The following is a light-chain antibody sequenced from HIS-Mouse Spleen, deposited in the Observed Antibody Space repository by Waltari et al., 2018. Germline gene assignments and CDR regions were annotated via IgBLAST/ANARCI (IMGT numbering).Light chain of an antibody. CDR1: NIGSKS. CDR3: QVWDSSSDHVV. Sequence: SYVLTQPPSVSVAPGKTARITCGGNNIGSKSVHWYQQEPGQAPVLVVYVDSVRPSGIPERFSGSNSGNTATLTISRVEAGDEADYYCQVWDSSSDHVVFGGGTKLTVL. J-gene: IGLJ2*01. V-gene: IGLV3-21*03. CDR2: VDS.